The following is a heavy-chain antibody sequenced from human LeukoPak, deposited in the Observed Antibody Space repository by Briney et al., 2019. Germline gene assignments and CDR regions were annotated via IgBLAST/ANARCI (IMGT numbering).Heavy chain of an antibody. J-gene: IGHJ4*02. V-gene: IGHV4-59*01. CDR1: GGSISSYY. Sequence: SETLSLTCTVSGGSISSYYWSWIRQPPGKGLEWIGYIYYSGSTNYNPSLKSRVTISVDTSKNQFSLKLSSVTAADTAVYYCATSTYYYDSSGYYSFDYWGQGTLVTVSS. D-gene: IGHD3-22*01. CDR2: IYYSGST. CDR3: ATSTYYYDSSGYYSFDY.